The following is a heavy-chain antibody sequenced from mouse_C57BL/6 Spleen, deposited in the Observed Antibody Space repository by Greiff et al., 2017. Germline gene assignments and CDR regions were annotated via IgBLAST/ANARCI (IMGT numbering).Heavy chain of an antibody. V-gene: IGHV1-15*01. Sequence: QVQLQQSGAELVRPGASVTLSCKASGYTFTDYEMHWVKQTPVHGLEWIGAIDPETGGTAYNQKFKGKAILTADKSSSTAYMELRSLTSEDSAGYYCTRSDGNYFDYWGQGTTLTVSS. CDR1: GYTFTDYE. J-gene: IGHJ2*01. CDR3: TRSDGNYFDY. CDR2: IDPETGGT.